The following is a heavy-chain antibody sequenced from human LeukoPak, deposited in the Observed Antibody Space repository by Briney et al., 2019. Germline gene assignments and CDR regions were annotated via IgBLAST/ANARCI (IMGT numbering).Heavy chain of an antibody. D-gene: IGHD3-10*01. CDR2: TSSDLNVK. V-gene: IGHV3-30-3*01. J-gene: IGHJ4*02. CDR3: AREGYYGSGSPPSLYFDY. CDR1: GFTFMNYV. Sequence: GGSLRLSCAASGFTFMNYVIHWVRQAPGKGLEWVAVTSSDLNVKLYADSVKGRFTISRDNSRSTLYLQMNSLRPEDTAIYYCAREGYYGSGSPPSLYFDYWGQGTLVTVSS.